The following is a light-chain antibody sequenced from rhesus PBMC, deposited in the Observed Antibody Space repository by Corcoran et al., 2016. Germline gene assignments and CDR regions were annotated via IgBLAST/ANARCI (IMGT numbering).Light chain of an antibody. CDR1: QGISSW. Sequence: DIQMTQSPSSLSASVGDRVTITCQASQGISSWLAWYQQKPGKATKLLIYAASSLQSGVPSRFSCSGSWTEFTLTISSLQPEDFATYYCQQHNIYPRTFGQGTKVEIK. J-gene: IGKJ1*01. V-gene: IGKV1-33*02. CDR2: AAS. CDR3: QQHNIYPRT.